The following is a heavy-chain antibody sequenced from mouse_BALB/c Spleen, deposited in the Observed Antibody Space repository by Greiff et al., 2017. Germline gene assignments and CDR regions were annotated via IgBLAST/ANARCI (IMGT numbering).Heavy chain of an antibody. Sequence: QVQLKQSGAELVRPGASVKMSCKASGYTFTSYTMSWVNQRPGQGLEWIGYINPSSGYTNYNQKFKDKATLTADKSSSTAYMQLSSLTSEDSAVYYCARSPDGYWYFDVWGAGTTVTVSS. CDR1: GYTFTSYT. V-gene: IGHV1-4*01. J-gene: IGHJ1*01. CDR2: INPSSGYT. D-gene: IGHD2-3*01. CDR3: ARSPDGYWYFDV.